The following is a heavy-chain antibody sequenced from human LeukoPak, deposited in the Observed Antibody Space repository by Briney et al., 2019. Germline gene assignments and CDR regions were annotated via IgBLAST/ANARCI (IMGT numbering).Heavy chain of an antibody. Sequence: GGSLRLSCAAPGFTFSSYWMSWVRQAPGKGLEWVANIKQDGSEKYYVDSVKGRFTISRDNAKNSLCLQMNSLRAEDTAVYYCARYSSGYYGYYYYYMDVWGKGTTVTISS. CDR1: GFTFSSYW. V-gene: IGHV3-7*01. CDR3: ARYSSGYYGYYYYYMDV. CDR2: IKQDGSEK. D-gene: IGHD3-22*01. J-gene: IGHJ6*03.